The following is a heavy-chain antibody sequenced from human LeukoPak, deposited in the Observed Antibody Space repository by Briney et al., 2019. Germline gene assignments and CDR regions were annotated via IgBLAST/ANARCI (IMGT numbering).Heavy chain of an antibody. Sequence: ASVKVSCKASGYTFTGYYMHWVRQAPGQGLEWMGWINPNSGGTNYAQKFHGRVTMTTDTPTSTAYMELRSLRSDDTAVYYCARDQEVAGETDHWGQGTLITVSS. CDR2: INPNSGGT. CDR3: ARDQEVAGETDH. J-gene: IGHJ4*02. CDR1: GYTFTGYY. V-gene: IGHV1-2*02. D-gene: IGHD6-19*01.